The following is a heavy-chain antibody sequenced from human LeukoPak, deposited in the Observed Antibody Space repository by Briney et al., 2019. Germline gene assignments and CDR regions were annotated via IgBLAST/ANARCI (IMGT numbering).Heavy chain of an antibody. D-gene: IGHD3-3*01. CDR3: ARGSDYGDY. CDR2: IYYSGST. J-gene: IGHJ4*02. V-gene: IGHV4-59*01. Sequence: SETLSLTCTVSRASISIYYWSWIRQPPGKGLEWIGYIYYSGSTNYNPSLKGRVTMSVDASKNQFSLRLSSVTAADTAVYYCARGSDYGDYWGQGTLVTVAS. CDR1: RASISIYY.